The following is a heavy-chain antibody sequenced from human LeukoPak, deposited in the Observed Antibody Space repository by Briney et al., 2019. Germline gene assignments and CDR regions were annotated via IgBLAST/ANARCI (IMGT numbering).Heavy chain of an antibody. Sequence: SETLSLTCTVSGGSISSYYWSWIRQPPGKGLEWIGYIYYSGSTNYNPSLKSRVTISVDTSKNQFSLKLSSVTAADTAVYYCARHSVCYGSGTLAWTHYYYGMDVWGQGTTVTVSS. CDR2: IYYSGST. J-gene: IGHJ6*02. CDR1: GGSISSYY. CDR3: ARHSVCYGSGTLAWTHYYYGMDV. V-gene: IGHV4-59*08. D-gene: IGHD3-10*01.